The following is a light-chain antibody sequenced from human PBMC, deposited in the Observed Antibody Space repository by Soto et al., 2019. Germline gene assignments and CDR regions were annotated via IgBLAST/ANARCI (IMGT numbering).Light chain of an antibody. J-gene: IGLJ1*01. Sequence: QSVLTQPPSASGSPGQSVTISCTGTSSDVGGYNYVSWYQQHPGKAPKLMIYEVSKRPSGVPDRFSGSKSGNTASLTVSGLQAEYEADYYCSSYAASNIYVFGNATKVTV. CDR1: SSDVGGYNY. CDR3: SSYAASNIYV. CDR2: EVS. V-gene: IGLV2-8*01.